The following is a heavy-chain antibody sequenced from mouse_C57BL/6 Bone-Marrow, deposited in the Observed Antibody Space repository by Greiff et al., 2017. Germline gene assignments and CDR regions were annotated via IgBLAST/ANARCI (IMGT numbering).Heavy chain of an antibody. CDR3: AGDYDGTGYFDV. CDR1: GYTFTSYW. V-gene: IGHV1-61*01. D-gene: IGHD2-4*01. CDR2: IYPSDSET. Sequence: QVQLQQPGAELVRPGSSVKLSCKASGYTFTSYWMDWVEQRPGQGLEWIGNIYPSDSETHYNQQFKDKATLTVDKSSSTAYMQLSSLTSEDSAVYYCAGDYDGTGYFDVWGTGTTVTVSS. J-gene: IGHJ1*03.